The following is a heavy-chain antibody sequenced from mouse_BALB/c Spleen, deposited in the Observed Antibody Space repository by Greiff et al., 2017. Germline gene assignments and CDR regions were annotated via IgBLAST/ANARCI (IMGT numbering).Heavy chain of an antibody. CDR3: ARGITTRGTWFAD. D-gene: IGHD2-4*01. V-gene: IGHV1-80*01. J-gene: IGHJ3*01. CDR2: IYPGDGAT. Sequence: QVQLQQSGAELVRPGSSVKISCKASGYAFSSYWMNWVKQRPGQGLEWIGQIYPGDGATNYNGKFKGKATLTADKSTSTAYMQLSSLTSEDSAVYFCARGITTRGTWFADWGQGTLVTVSA. CDR1: GYAFSSYW.